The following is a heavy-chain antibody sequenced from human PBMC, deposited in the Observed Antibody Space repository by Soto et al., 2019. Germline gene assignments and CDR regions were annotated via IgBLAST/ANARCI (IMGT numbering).Heavy chain of an antibody. CDR2: ISYDGSNK. CDR3: ARLGIEYSSSSVGGFDY. D-gene: IGHD6-6*01. V-gene: IGHV3-30-3*01. J-gene: IGHJ4*02. Sequence: PGGSLRLSCAASGFTFSSYAMHWVRQAPGKGLEWVAVISYDGSNKYYADSVKGRFTISRDNSKNTLYLQMNSLRAEDTAVYYCARLGIEYSSSSVGGFDYWGQGTLVTVSS. CDR1: GFTFSSYA.